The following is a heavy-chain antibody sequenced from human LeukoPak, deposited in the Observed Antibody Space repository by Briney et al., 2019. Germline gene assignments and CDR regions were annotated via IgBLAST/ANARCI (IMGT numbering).Heavy chain of an antibody. CDR1: GYTFTSYG. CDR2: ISAYNGNT. V-gene: IGHV1-18*01. Sequence: ASVKVSCKASGYTFTSYGISWVRQAPGQGLEWMGWISAYNGNTNYAQKLQGRVTMTTDTSTSTAYMELRSLRSDDTAVYYCAREIYDSSGYYYYYYMDVWGKGTTVTISS. D-gene: IGHD3-22*01. J-gene: IGHJ6*03. CDR3: AREIYDSSGYYYYYYMDV.